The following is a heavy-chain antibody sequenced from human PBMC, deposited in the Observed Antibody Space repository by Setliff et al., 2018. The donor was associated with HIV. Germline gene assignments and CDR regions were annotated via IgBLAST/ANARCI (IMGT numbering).Heavy chain of an antibody. Sequence: SETLSLTCTVSGASISSYYWNWIRQHAGKGLECIGRIYTSGSTNYNPSLKSRVTTSVDTSKNQFSLKLSSVTAADTAVYYCARGIGTRYNYYMDVWGKGTTVTVSS. J-gene: IGHJ6*03. D-gene: IGHD1-20*01. CDR1: GASISSYY. CDR2: IYTSGST. V-gene: IGHV4-4*07. CDR3: ARGIGTRYNYYMDV.